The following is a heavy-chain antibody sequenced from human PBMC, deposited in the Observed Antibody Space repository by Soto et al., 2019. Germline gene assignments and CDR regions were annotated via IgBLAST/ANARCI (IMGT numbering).Heavy chain of an antibody. CDR2: IYYNGNT. CDR1: GGSISSGGYY. Sequence: QVQLQESGPGLVKPSQTLSLTCTVSGGSISSGGYYWTWIRQHPGKGLEWIGYIYYNGNTYYNPSLKSRATISIDTSKSQFALNLASVTPADTAVYFCARPNNPYYYYMDVWGKGTTVTVSS. CDR3: ARPNNPYYYYMDV. J-gene: IGHJ6*03. D-gene: IGHD1-20*01. V-gene: IGHV4-31*03.